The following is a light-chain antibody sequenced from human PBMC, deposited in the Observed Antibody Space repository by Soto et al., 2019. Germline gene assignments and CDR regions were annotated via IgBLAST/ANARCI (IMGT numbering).Light chain of an antibody. Sequence: EIVLTQSPATLSLSPGERATLSCRASQSVSSYLAWYQQKPGQAPRLLIYDASNRATGIPARFSGSGSGTDGTLTISSLEPEDFAVYYWQQRSNWLTFGGGTKVEIK. J-gene: IGKJ4*01. CDR2: DAS. CDR1: QSVSSY. V-gene: IGKV3-11*01. CDR3: QQRSNWLT.